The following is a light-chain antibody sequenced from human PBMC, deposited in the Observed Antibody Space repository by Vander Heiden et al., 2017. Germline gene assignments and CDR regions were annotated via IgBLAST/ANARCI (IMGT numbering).Light chain of an antibody. CDR2: AAS. Sequence: DIQMTQSPSSLSASVGDSVTITCRASQSISSYLNSYQQKPGKAPKLLIYAASSLQSGVPSRFSGSGSGTDFTLTISSLQPEDFATYSCQQSYSTLLTFGGGTKVEIK. CDR3: QQSYSTLLT. J-gene: IGKJ4*01. CDR1: QSISSY. V-gene: IGKV1-39*01.